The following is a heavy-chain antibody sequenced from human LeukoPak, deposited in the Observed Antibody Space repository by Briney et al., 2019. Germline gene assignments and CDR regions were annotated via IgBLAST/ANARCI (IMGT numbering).Heavy chain of an antibody. D-gene: IGHD3-3*01. CDR1: GYTFTGYY. J-gene: IGHJ4*02. Sequence: ASVKVSCKASGYTFTGYYMHWVRQAPGEGLEWVGWINPNSGGTNYAQKFQGRVTMTRDTSISTAYMELSRLRSDDTAVYYCARDRDFAFFDYWGQGTLVTVSS. CDR3: ARDRDFAFFDY. CDR2: INPNSGGT. V-gene: IGHV1-2*02.